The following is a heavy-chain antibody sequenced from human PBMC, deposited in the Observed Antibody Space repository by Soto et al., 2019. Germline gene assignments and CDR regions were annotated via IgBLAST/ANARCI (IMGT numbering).Heavy chain of an antibody. CDR2: IYTSGST. CDR3: ARDGHGSGSYRYYYGMDV. CDR1: GGSISSYY. V-gene: IGHV4-4*07. D-gene: IGHD3-10*01. J-gene: IGHJ6*02. Sequence: SETLSLTCTVSGGSISSYYWSWIRQPAGKGLEWIGRIYTSGSTNYNPSLKSRVTMSVDTSKNQFSLKPSSVTAADTAVYYFARDGHGSGSYRYYYGMDVWGQGTTVTVSS.